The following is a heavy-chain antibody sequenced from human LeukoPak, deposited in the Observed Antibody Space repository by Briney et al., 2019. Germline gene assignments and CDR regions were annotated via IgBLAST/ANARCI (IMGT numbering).Heavy chain of an antibody. Sequence: GGSLRLSCAASGFTFSSYSMNWVRQAPGKGLEWVSSISSSSSYIYYADSVKGRFTISRDNAKNTLYLQMNSLRAEDTAVYYCARVAVTPIYEYYYYYMDVWGKGTTVTVSS. CDR3: ARVAVTPIYEYYYYYMDV. V-gene: IGHV3-21*01. CDR2: ISSSSSYI. CDR1: GFTFSSYS. D-gene: IGHD4-11*01. J-gene: IGHJ6*03.